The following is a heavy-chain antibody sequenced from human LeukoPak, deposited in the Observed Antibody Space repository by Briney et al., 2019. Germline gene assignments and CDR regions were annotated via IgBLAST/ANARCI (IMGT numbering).Heavy chain of an antibody. CDR1: GFTFSSYW. CDR3: AKDYSSGYYWAFDY. CDR2: INSDGSST. V-gene: IGHV3-74*01. Sequence: GGSLRLSCAASGFTFSSYWMHWVRQAPGKGLVWVSRINSDGSSTSYADSVKGRFTISRDNSKNTLYLQMNSLRAEDTAVYYCAKDYSSGYYWAFDYWGQGTLVTVSS. D-gene: IGHD3-22*01. J-gene: IGHJ4*02.